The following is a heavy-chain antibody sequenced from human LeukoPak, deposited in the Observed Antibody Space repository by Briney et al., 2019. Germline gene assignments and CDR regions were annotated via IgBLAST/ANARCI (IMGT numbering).Heavy chain of an antibody. V-gene: IGHV4-59*01. CDR2: IYYSGST. J-gene: IGHJ5*02. D-gene: IGHD6-19*01. Sequence: PSETLSLTCTVSGGSISSYYWSWIRQPPGKGLEWIGYIYYSGSTNYNPSLKSRVTISVDTSKNQFSLKLSSVTAADTAVYYCAKDAGYSSGWRWFDPWGQGTLVTVSS. CDR3: AKDAGYSSGWRWFDP. CDR1: GGSISSYY.